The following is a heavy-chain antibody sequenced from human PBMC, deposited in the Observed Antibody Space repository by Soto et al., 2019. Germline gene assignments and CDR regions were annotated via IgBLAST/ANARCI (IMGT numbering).Heavy chain of an antibody. Sequence: SETLSLTCTVSGGSISGYYWSWIRQPPGKGLEWIGFIYSSGRTNYNPSLKSRVTISVDTSKNHFSLKLSSVTAADTAAYYCAGGSGYNWFDPWGQGTLVTVSS. J-gene: IGHJ5*02. CDR3: AGGSGYNWFDP. CDR2: IYSSGRT. D-gene: IGHD6-25*01. CDR1: GGSISGYY. V-gene: IGHV4-59*01.